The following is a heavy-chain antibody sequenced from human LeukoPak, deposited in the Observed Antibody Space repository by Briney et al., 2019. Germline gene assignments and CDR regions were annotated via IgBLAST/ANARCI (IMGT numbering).Heavy chain of an antibody. Sequence: SETLSLTCTVSGGSVNSYYWTWIRQPPGRGLEWIGYIFYSGTTEYNPSLKSRVTISKDTSSNQFSLRLTSLTAADTAVYYCARIPAAGSMGWSDPWGQGTLVTVSS. CDR1: GGSVNSYY. J-gene: IGHJ5*02. CDR2: IFYSGTT. D-gene: IGHD6-13*01. CDR3: ARIPAAGSMGWSDP. V-gene: IGHV4-59*02.